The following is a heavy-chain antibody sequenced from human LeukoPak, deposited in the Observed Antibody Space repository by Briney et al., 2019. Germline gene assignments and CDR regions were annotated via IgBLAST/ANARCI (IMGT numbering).Heavy chain of an antibody. J-gene: IGHJ4*02. V-gene: IGHV3-23*01. CDR2: ISASGGGT. Sequence: GGSVRLSCAASEFIFSSFGMSWVRPAPGMGREWGSTISASGGGTYYADSVKGRLTISRDNSRNTLYLEMNSLRAEDTAIYYCAKEVTPGALLYGPFDYWGQGTLVTVSS. CDR1: EFIFSSFG. CDR3: AKEVTPGALLYGPFDY. D-gene: IGHD4-23*01.